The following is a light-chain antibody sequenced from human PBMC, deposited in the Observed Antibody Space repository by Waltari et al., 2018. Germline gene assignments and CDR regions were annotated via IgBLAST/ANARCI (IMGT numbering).Light chain of an antibody. CDR1: ALPEKY. CDR3: YSTDSSGNQGYV. CDR2: EDN. J-gene: IGLJ1*01. V-gene: IGLV3-10*01. Sequence: SYELTQPPSVSVSPGQTARITCSGAALPEKYAYWYQQKSGQAPVLVIYEDNKRPSGIPERFSGSSSGTMATLTISGAQVEDEADYYCYSTDSSGNQGYVFGTGTKVTVL.